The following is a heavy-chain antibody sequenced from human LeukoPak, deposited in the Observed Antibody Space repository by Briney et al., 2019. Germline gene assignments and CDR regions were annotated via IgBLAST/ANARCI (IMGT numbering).Heavy chain of an antibody. CDR1: VFRLCSSE. J-gene: IGHJ4*02. CDR3: ARDTLNGPIVICLDY. CDR2: ISSDGHVE. V-gene: IGHV3-48*03. D-gene: IGHD3-9*01. Sequence: GGSLRLPCGASVFRLCSSEMNWVRQAPGKGLEWVSHISSDGHVETYVDSVRGRFTMSRDNAKNFLFLQMNDPRAEETAVYYSARDTLNGPIVICLDYWGQGALVTVSS.